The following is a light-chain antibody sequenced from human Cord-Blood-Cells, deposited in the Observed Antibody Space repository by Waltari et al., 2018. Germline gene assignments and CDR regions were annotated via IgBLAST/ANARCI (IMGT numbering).Light chain of an antibody. Sequence: DIQMTQSPSSLSASVGDRVTITFRASQSISSYLNCYQQKPGKAPKLLTYAASSLQSGVPSRFSGSGSETDSTFTISSLQPEDSATYYCQQSYSTPYTFGQGTKLEIK. CDR3: QQSYSTPYT. CDR2: AAS. J-gene: IGKJ2*01. V-gene: IGKV1-39*01. CDR1: QSISSY.